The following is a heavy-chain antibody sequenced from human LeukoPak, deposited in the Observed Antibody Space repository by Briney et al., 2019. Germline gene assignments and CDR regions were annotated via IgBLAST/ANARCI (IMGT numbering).Heavy chain of an antibody. Sequence: GGSQRLSCAASGFTFSSYAMSWVRQAPGKGLEWVSAISGSDGTTYYADSVKGRFTITRDNSKYTLSLQMNSLRAEDTAVYYCAKVDNWKYGHHDYWGQGTLVTVSS. D-gene: IGHD1-1*01. V-gene: IGHV3-23*01. CDR3: AKVDNWKYGHHDY. CDR1: GFTFSSYA. J-gene: IGHJ4*02. CDR2: ISGSDGTT.